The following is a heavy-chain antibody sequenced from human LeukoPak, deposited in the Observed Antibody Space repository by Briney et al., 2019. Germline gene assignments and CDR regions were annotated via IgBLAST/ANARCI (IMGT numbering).Heavy chain of an antibody. V-gene: IGHV4-34*01. Sequence: SETLSLTCAVYGGSFSGYYWSWIRQPPGKGLEWIGEINHSGSTNYNPSLKSRVTISVDTSKNQFSLKLSSVTAADTAVYYCARDSQYDYFDYWGQGTLVTVSS. J-gene: IGHJ4*02. CDR1: GGSFSGYY. CDR2: INHSGST. CDR3: ARDSQYDYFDY. D-gene: IGHD2-2*01.